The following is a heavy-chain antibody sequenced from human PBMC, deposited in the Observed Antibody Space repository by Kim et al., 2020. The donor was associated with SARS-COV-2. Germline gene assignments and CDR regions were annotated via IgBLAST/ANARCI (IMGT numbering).Heavy chain of an antibody. J-gene: IGHJ3*02. CDR3: AKDTLAYYYGSGNRDAFDI. CDR2: INTETGNP. Sequence: ASVKVSCEASGYSFSSYAINWVRQAPGQGLEWMGWINTETGNPTYAPGFTGRFVFSLDTSVRSAYVQISSLQAEDTAVYYCAKDTLAYYYGSGNRDAFDIWGQGTMDTVSS. CDR1: GYSFSSYA. D-gene: IGHD3-10*01. V-gene: IGHV7-4-1*02.